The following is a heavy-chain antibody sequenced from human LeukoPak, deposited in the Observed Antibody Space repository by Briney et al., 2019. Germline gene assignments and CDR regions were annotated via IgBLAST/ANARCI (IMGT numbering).Heavy chain of an antibody. CDR1: GVSISSYC. D-gene: IGHD4/OR15-4a*01. J-gene: IGHJ4*02. CDR3: AAGAPSYCVAFGF. Sequence: SETLSLTCTVSGVSISSYCWSWIRQSPGKGLEWIGYISNSGSTHYKPSLKSRVTLSVHTPKNKLSLRLSSVTAADTAVYYCAAGAPSYCVAFGFWGQGTLVT. CDR2: ISNSGST. V-gene: IGHV4-59*08.